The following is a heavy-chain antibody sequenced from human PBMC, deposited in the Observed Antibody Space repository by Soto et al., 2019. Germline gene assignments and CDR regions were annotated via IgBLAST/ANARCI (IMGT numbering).Heavy chain of an antibody. D-gene: IGHD4-17*01. Sequence: ASVKVSCKASGYTFTSYGISWVRQAPGQGLEWMGWISAYNGNTNYAQNLQGRVTMTTDTSTSTAYMELRSLRSDDTAVYYCARVALSDYGDYFDYWGQGTLVTVSS. CDR3: ARVALSDYGDYFDY. CDR1: GYTFTSYG. V-gene: IGHV1-18*01. J-gene: IGHJ4*02. CDR2: ISAYNGNT.